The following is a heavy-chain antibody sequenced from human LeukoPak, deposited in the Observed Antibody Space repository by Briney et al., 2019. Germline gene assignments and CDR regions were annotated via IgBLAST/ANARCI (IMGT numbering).Heavy chain of an antibody. J-gene: IGHJ4*02. D-gene: IGHD3-22*01. V-gene: IGHV3-7*05. CDR1: RFTFSSFW. CDR3: ARDVGYDSSGSYPYYFDY. CDR2: IKQDGSEK. Sequence: GGSLRLSCAASRFTFSSFWMTWVRQAPGKGLECVAHIKQDGSEKYYVDSVQGRFTISRDNAKNSLYLQMDSLRAEDTAVYYCARDVGYDSSGSYPYYFDYWGLGTLVTVSS.